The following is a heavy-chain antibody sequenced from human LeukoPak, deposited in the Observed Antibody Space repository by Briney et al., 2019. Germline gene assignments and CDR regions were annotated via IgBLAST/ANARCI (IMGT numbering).Heavy chain of an antibody. J-gene: IGHJ4*02. CDR2: ISSSSSYI. V-gene: IGHV3-21*01. CDR1: GFTFSSYS. Sequence: GGSLRLSCAVSGFTFSSYSMNWVRQAPGKGLEWVSSISSSSSYIYYADSVKGRFTISRDNAKNSLYLQMNSLRVEDTAVYYCARHVVAVGFDYWGQGTLVTVSS. CDR3: ARHVVAVGFDY. D-gene: IGHD3-22*01.